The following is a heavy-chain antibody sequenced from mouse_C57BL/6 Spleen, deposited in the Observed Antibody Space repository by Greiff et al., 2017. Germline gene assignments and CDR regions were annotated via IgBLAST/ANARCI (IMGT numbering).Heavy chain of an antibody. Sequence: VQLQQSGPELVKPGASVKISCKASGYSFTGYYMNWVKQSPEKSLEWIGEINPSTGGTTYNQKFKAQATLTVDKSSSTAYMQLKSLTSEDSAVYYCAREETAQATGAMDYWGQGTSVTVSS. J-gene: IGHJ4*01. D-gene: IGHD3-2*02. CDR1: GYSFTGYY. CDR2: INPSTGGT. V-gene: IGHV1-42*01. CDR3: AREETAQATGAMDY.